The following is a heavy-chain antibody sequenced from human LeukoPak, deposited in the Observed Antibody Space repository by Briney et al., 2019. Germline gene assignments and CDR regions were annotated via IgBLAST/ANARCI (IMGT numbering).Heavy chain of an antibody. V-gene: IGHV3-33*01. D-gene: IGHD1-26*01. CDR2: IWYDGSNK. J-gene: IGHJ4*02. Sequence: GRSLRLSCAASGFTFSSYGMHWVRQAPGKGLEWVAVIWYDGSNKYYADSVKGRFTISRDNSKNTLYLQMNSLRAEDTAVYYCARDMGSGSLGPLDYWGQGTLVTVSS. CDR3: ARDMGSGSLGPLDY. CDR1: GFTFSSYG.